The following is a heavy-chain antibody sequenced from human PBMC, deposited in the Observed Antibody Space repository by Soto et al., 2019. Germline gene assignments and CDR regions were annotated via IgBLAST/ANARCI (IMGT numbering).Heavy chain of an antibody. Sequence: EVQLLESGGGVVQPGGSLRLSCAASGFTFSSYAMSWVRQAPGKGLEWVAAISGSGGSTYYADSVKGRFTISRDNSKNTLYLLMNRLSAEDTAVYYCAKDRVIGGNFVYDCYYGIDVWGQGTTVTVSS. V-gene: IGHV3-23*01. CDR2: ISGSGGST. J-gene: IGHJ6*02. CDR1: GFTFSSYA. D-gene: IGHD3-16*02. CDR3: AKDRVIGGNFVYDCYYGIDV.